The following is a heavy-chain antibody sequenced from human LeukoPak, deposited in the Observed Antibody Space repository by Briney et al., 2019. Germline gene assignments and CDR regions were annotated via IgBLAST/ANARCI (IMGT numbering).Heavy chain of an antibody. CDR1: GFTFRTYG. V-gene: IGHV3-33*01. CDR3: ARDGTYGSGRFDY. Sequence: GVTLRLSCAASGFTFRTYGMHWVRQAPGKGLEWVAVIWYDGGNKYYADSVKGRFTISRDNSKNTLSLQMNSLRADDTAVYYCARDGTYGSGRFDYWGQGTLVTVSS. D-gene: IGHD3-10*01. CDR2: IWYDGGNK. J-gene: IGHJ4*02.